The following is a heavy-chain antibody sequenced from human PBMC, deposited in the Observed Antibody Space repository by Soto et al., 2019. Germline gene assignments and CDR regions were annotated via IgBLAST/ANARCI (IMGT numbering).Heavy chain of an antibody. V-gene: IGHV3-30-3*01. CDR3: ARAPSNLYCSGGSCYPDY. Sequence: QVQLVESGGGVVQPGRSLRLSCAASGFTFSSYAMHWVRQAPGKGLEWVAVISYDGSNKYYADSVKGRFTISSDNSKNTLYLQMNSLRGADTAVYYCARAPSNLYCSGGSCYPDYWGQGTLVTVSS. J-gene: IGHJ4*02. CDR2: ISYDGSNK. D-gene: IGHD2-15*01. CDR1: GFTFSSYA.